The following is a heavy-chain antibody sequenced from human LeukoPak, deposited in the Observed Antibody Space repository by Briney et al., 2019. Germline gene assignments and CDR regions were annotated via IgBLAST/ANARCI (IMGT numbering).Heavy chain of an antibody. CDR1: GYTFTSYY. J-gene: IGHJ4*02. V-gene: IGHV1-46*01. CDR2: INPSGGSK. CDR3: ARDLYGGDFYFDH. D-gene: IGHD4-23*01. Sequence: ASVKVSCKASGYTFTSYYMHWVRQAPGQGLEWMGFINPSGGSKNYAQKFQGRVTMTRDTSTSTVYMELSSLRSEDTAVYSCARDLYGGDFYFDHWGQGTLVTVSS.